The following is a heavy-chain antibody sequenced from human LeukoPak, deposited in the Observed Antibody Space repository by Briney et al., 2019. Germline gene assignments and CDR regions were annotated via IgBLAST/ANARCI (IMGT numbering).Heavy chain of an antibody. V-gene: IGHV4-39*01. CDR1: GGSISSSSYY. Sequence: PSETLSLTCTVSGGSISSSSYYWGWIRQPPGKGLEWIGSIYYSGSTYYNPSLKSRVTISVDTSKNQFSLKLSSVTAADTAVYYCARRNPETGDGRIAVAGLWGAFDIWGQGTMVTVYS. CDR3: ARRNPETGDGRIAVAGLWGAFDI. J-gene: IGHJ3*02. CDR2: IYYSGST. D-gene: IGHD6-19*01.